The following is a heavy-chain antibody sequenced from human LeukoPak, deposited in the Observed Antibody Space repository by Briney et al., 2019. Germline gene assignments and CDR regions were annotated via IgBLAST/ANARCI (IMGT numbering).Heavy chain of an antibody. Sequence: SETLSLTCTVSGSSIGTYSWSWIRQPPGKGLEWVGYIYTTGSTHYNPSLKSRVTMSLDTSKNQLSLRLSSVTAADTAVYYCARDHRRYSSSWYDRGYFDYWGQGTLVTVSS. CDR2: IYTTGST. CDR1: GSSIGTYS. V-gene: IGHV4-4*09. CDR3: ARDHRRYSSSWYDRGYFDY. D-gene: IGHD6-13*01. J-gene: IGHJ4*02.